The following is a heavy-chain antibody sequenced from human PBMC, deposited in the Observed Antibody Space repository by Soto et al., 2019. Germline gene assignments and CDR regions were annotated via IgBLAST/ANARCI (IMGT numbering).Heavy chain of an antibody. D-gene: IGHD3-3*02. V-gene: IGHV1-2*02. J-gene: IGHJ4*02. CDR1: GYTFTGHY. Sequence: ASVKVSCKTSGYTFTGHYIHWVRQAPQQGPEWMGEIGPESGATRYAQKFRGRVTMTMDTSVTTVYMELKNLSPDDTAVYYCGRGRSGQIVIFYWGQGTPVTVS. CDR3: GRGRSGQIVIFY. CDR2: IGPESGAT.